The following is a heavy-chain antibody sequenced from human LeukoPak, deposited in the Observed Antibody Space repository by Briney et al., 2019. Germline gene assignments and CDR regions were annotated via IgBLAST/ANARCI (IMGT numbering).Heavy chain of an antibody. V-gene: IGHV4-34*01. J-gene: IGHJ4*02. Sequence: SETLSLTCAVYGGSFSGYYWSWIRQPPGKGLEWIGEINHSGSTNYNPSLKSRVTISVDTSKNQFSLKLSSVTAADTAVYYRARGPLVYGSGSYFPYYFDYWGQGTLVTVSS. CDR1: GGSFSGYY. CDR3: ARGPLVYGSGSYFPYYFDY. D-gene: IGHD3-10*01. CDR2: INHSGST.